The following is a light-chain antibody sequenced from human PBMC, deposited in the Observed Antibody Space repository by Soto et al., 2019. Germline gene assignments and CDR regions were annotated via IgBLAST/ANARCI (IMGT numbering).Light chain of an antibody. CDR3: SSYTRSSTQV. V-gene: IGLV2-14*03. J-gene: IGLJ1*01. CDR1: GSDFGGNNY. CDR2: YVS. Sequence: QSVLTQPASVSGSPGQSLTISCTGTGSDFGGNNYVSWYQQHPGTAPKLMISYVSNRPSGVSNRFSGSKSGNTASLTISGLQAEDEADYYCSSYTRSSTQVFGSGTKVTVL.